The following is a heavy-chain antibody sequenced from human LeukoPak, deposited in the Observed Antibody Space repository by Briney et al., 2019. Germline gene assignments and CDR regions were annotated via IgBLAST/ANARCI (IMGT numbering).Heavy chain of an antibody. D-gene: IGHD1/OR15-1a*01. CDR1: GGSVTRSSDY. J-gene: IGHJ4*02. CDR2: VYYTGST. CDR3: AKHEEYGTVIGAFDY. Sequence: KPSETLSLTCSVSGGSVTRSSDYWGWIRQPPGKGLEWIGSVYYTGSTDYNPSLKSRVIISVDTSKEQFSLKLSPVTAADTAVYYCAKHEEYGTVIGAFDYWGQGTLVTVSS. V-gene: IGHV4-39*01.